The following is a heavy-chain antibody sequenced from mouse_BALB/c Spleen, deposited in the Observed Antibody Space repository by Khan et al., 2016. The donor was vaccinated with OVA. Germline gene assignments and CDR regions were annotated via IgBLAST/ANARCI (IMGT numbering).Heavy chain of an antibody. CDR2: ISSGGSYT. J-gene: IGHJ4*01. CDR1: GFTFSHFA. Sequence: EVELVESGGGLVQPGGSLKLSCAASGFTFSHFAMSWVRQSPEKRLEWVVEISSGGSYTYYPDTVTGRFTISRDNAKDTLYLDMSSLRSEDTAMDYWAREKNGHRAMDYWGQGTSVTVSS. CDR3: AREKNGHRAMDY. D-gene: IGHD6-1*01. V-gene: IGHV5-9-4*01.